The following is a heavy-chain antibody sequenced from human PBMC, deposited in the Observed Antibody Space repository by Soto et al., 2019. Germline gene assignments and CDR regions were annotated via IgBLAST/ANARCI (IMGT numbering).Heavy chain of an antibody. V-gene: IGHV3-30*18. Sequence: GGSLRLSCEASGFTFSSYGIYWVRQAPGKGLEWVAVISYDGSNKYFADSVKGRFTISRDNSQNTLYLQMNSLRADDTAVYYCAKDFLTVGATTGVCYFDLWGRAALVTDSS. CDR1: GFTFSSYG. D-gene: IGHD1-26*01. CDR3: AKDFLTVGATTGVCYFDL. J-gene: IGHJ2*01. CDR2: ISYDGSNK.